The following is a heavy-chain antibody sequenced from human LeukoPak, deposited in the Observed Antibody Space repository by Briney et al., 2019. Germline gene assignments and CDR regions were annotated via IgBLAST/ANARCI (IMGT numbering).Heavy chain of an antibody. J-gene: IGHJ5*02. V-gene: IGHV4-61*02. CDR2: IYTSGST. Sequence: SETLSLTCTVSGGSISSGSYYWRWLRQPAGTGLEWIGRIYTSGSTNYDPSLKSRVTISVDTSKNQFSLKLSSVTAADTAVYYCAREDIVVVPAAIRYNWFDPWGQGTLVTVSS. D-gene: IGHD2-2*01. CDR1: GGSISSGSYY. CDR3: AREDIVVVPAAIRYNWFDP.